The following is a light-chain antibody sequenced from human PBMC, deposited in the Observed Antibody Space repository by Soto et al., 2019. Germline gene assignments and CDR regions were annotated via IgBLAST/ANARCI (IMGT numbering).Light chain of an antibody. Sequence: EILLTQSPGTLSLSPGDRATLSCRASQSVSRSYLGWYQQKPGQAPRLLMYGASTRATGIPARFSGSGSGTDFTLTISRLEPEDFAVYYCQQYGSSGTFGQGTKVDIK. CDR3: QQYGSSGT. V-gene: IGKV3-20*01. CDR1: QSVSRSY. CDR2: GAS. J-gene: IGKJ1*01.